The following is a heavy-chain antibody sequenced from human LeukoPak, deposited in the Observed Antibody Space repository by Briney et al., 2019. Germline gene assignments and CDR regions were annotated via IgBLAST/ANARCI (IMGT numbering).Heavy chain of an antibody. Sequence: SETLSLTCTVSGYSISSGYYWGWIRQPPGKGLEWIGSIYHSGRTFYNPSLKSRVTISVDTSKNQFSLKLTSVTAADTAVYYCARGATTYYYMDVWGKGTTVTISS. D-gene: IGHD1-1*01. CDR1: GYSISSGYY. CDR3: ARGATTYYYMDV. CDR2: IYHSGRT. J-gene: IGHJ6*03. V-gene: IGHV4-38-2*02.